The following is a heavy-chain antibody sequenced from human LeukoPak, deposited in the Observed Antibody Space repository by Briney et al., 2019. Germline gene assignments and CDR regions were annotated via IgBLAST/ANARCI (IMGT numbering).Heavy chain of an antibody. D-gene: IGHD2-15*01. V-gene: IGHV3-33*01. CDR1: GFTFSSYG. Sequence: GGSPRLSCAASGFTFSSYGMHWVRQAPGKGLEWVAVIRYDGSNKYYTDSVKGRFTISRDNSKNTLYLQMNSLRAEDTAVYYCARGQYSPDYWGQGTLVTVSS. CDR2: IRYDGSNK. J-gene: IGHJ4*02. CDR3: ARGQYSPDY.